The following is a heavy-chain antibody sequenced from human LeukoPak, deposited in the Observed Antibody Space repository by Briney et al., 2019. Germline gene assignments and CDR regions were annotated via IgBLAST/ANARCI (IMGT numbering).Heavy chain of an antibody. CDR1: GFTFDDYA. V-gene: IGHV3-9*01. CDR2: ISWNSGSI. J-gene: IGHJ4*02. D-gene: IGHD4-23*01. Sequence: PGRSLRLSCAASGFTFDDYAMHWVRQAPGKGLEWVSGISWNSGSIGYANSAKGRFTISRDNAKNSLYLQMNSLRAEDTAVYYCARDNDYGGTFGAPDYWGQGTLVTVSS. CDR3: ARDNDYGGTFGAPDY.